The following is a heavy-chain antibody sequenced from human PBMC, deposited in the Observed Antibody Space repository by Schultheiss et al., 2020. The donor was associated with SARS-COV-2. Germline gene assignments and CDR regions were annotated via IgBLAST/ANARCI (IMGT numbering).Heavy chain of an antibody. CDR2: IYPGDSDT. CDR1: GYGFPSSW. Sequence: GSLKISCKGSGYGFPSSWIAWVRQMPGKGLEWMGIIYPGDSDTRYSPSFQGQVTISADKSISTTYLQWSSLKASDTAMYYCAKLHGDGGTFDYWGQGTLVTVSS. J-gene: IGHJ4*02. CDR3: AKLHGDGGTFDY. D-gene: IGHD4-23*01. V-gene: IGHV5-51*01.